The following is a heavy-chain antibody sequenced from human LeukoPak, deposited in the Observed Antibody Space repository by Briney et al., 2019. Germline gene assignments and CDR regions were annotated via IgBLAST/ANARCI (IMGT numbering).Heavy chain of an antibody. V-gene: IGHV1-18*01. J-gene: IGHJ3*02. D-gene: IGHD1-26*01. CDR2: ISTYDGKT. CDR3: ARDVGAPAPDGFDI. Sequence: GPVKVSCRASGYTFPRYGINWVRQAPGQGLEWMGWISTYDGKTNYAQKSQGRVTMTTDTSTTTAYMELRSLNSDDTAVYYCARDVGAPAPDGFDIWGQGTMVTVSS. CDR1: GYTFPRYG.